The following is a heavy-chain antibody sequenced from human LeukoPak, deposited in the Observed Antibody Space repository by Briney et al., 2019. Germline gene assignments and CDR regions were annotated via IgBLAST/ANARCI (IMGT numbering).Heavy chain of an antibody. J-gene: IGHJ4*02. V-gene: IGHV3-33*01. D-gene: IGHD2-15*01. CDR2: IWYDGSNK. Sequence: GGSLRHSCAASGFTFSSYGMHWVRQAPGKGLEWVAVIWYDGSNKYHADSVKGRFTISRDNSKNTLYLQMNSLRAEDTAVYYCARDGGVVVAASPDYWGQGTLVTVSS. CDR3: ARDGGVVVAASPDY. CDR1: GFTFSSYG.